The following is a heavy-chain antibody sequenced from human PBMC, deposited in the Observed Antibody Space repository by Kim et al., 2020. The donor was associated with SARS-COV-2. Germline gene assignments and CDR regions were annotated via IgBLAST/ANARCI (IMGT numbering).Heavy chain of an antibody. CDR3: ARQTMRFGELLSFDY. D-gene: IGHD3-10*01. CDR2: IYYSGST. CDR1: GGSISSSSYY. Sequence: SETLSLTCTVSGGSISSSSYYWGWIRQPPGKGLEWIGSIYYSGSTYYNPSLKSRVTISVDTSKNQFSLKLSSVTAADTAVYYCARQTMRFGELLSFDYWGQGTLVTVSS. V-gene: IGHV4-39*01. J-gene: IGHJ4*02.